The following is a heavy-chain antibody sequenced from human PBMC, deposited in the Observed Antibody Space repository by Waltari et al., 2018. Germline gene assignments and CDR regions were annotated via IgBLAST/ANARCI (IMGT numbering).Heavy chain of an antibody. D-gene: IGHD6-19*01. CDR2: INWNGGAT. CDR1: GFTFDDYG. J-gene: IGHJ4*02. Sequence: EVQLVESGGGVIRPGGSLRLSCAASGFTFDDYGMSWVRQAPGKGLEWVSGINWNGGATGDADSVKGRFTISKDDAKNSLYLQMNSLRVEDTALYYCARGYSSGWYWACDYWGQGTLVTVSS. CDR3: ARGYSSGWYWACDY. V-gene: IGHV3-20*04.